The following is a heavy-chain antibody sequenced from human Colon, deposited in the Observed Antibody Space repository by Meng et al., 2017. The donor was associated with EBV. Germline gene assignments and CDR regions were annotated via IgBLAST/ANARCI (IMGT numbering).Heavy chain of an antibody. CDR3: ARVGAYCGGDCYHPR. CDR2: IYPSGSN. Sequence: QVLPQEAGPGLVNPSDTLLLTCTGSGCCHGCKRGRNSVRHPPGKRVEWIGEIYPSGSNNYNPSLKSRVTISVDESKNQFPLRLSSVTAADTAVYYCARVGAYCGGDCYHPRWGQGTLVTVSS. J-gene: IGHJ4*02. V-gene: IGHV4-4*02. CDR1: GCCHGCKRG. D-gene: IGHD2-21*02.